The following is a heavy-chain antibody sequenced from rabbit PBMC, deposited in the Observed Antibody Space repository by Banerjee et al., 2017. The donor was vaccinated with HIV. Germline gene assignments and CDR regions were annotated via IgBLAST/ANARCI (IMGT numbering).Heavy chain of an antibody. D-gene: IGHD7-1*01. J-gene: IGHJ4*01. CDR3: ARNAGGGGYSDTNLNL. V-gene: IGHV1S45*01. Sequence: GGGLVKPEGSLTLTCTTSGFSFSSGYCMCWVRQTPGKGLEWLGCIYTSSGSAYYASWAKGRFTISKTSSTTVTLQMTSLTAADTATYFCARNAGGGGYSDTNLNLWGPGTLVTVS. CDR1: GFSFSSGYC. CDR2: IYTSSGSA.